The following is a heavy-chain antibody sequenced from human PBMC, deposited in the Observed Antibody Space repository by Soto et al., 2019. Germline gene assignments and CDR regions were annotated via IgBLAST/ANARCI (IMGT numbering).Heavy chain of an antibody. Sequence: EVQLLQSGGGLVQPGGSLTLSCGVSGFPFAPSTMSWVRQAPGKGLEWVSTISVSVGSTYSADSVQGRFTDSSDISANTLFLRMTSLTADDTAVYFCAKRDVPHSTSNAYFYDHWGRGVLVTVSS. CDR3: AKRDVPHSTSNAYFYDH. D-gene: IGHD2-21*02. V-gene: IGHV3-23*01. J-gene: IGHJ4*02. CDR2: ISVSVGST. CDR1: GFPFAPST.